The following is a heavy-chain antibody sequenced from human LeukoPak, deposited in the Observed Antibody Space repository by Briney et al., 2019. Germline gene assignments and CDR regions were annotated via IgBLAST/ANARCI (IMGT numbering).Heavy chain of an antibody. Sequence: GGSLRVPCAASGFTFNRNAISWVRQAPGKGLEWVSTIGGSGDKTFYADSVKGRFTISRDNSENMVHLQMNSLTGEDTALYYCVRRGDASSGWGDHDFWGQGALVTVSS. D-gene: IGHD6-19*01. V-gene: IGHV3-23*01. CDR2: IGGSGDKT. J-gene: IGHJ4*02. CDR1: GFTFNRNA. CDR3: VRRGDASSGWGDHDF.